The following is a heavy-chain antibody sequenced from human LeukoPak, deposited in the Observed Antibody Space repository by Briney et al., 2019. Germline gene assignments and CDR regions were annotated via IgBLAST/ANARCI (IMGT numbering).Heavy chain of an antibody. Sequence: SETLSLTCAVSGGSVSSSYWWSWVRQPPGKGLEWIGEISYTGSANYNPSLKSRVTISIDESKNQFSLKVTSVTAADTAVYYCARHIGIVGLRGFDYWGQGTLVTVSS. V-gene: IGHV4-4*02. D-gene: IGHD2/OR15-2a*01. CDR2: ISYTGSA. CDR3: ARHIGIVGLRGFDY. J-gene: IGHJ4*02. CDR1: GGSVSSSYW.